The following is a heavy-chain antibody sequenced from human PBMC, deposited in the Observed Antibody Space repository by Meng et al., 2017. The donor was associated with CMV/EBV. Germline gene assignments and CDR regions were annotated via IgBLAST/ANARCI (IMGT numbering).Heavy chain of an antibody. CDR1: GFTFSSYA. D-gene: IGHD1-1*01. CDR2: ISYDGSNK. CDR3: AGFDGGYIGYHYYYYGMDV. V-gene: IGHV3-30*04. J-gene: IGHJ6*02. Sequence: GESLKISCAASGFTFSSYAMHWVRQAPGKGLEWMAVISYDGSNKYYADSVKGRFTISRDNSKNTLYLQMNSLRAEDTAVYYCAGFDGGYIGYHYYYYGMDVWGQGTTVTVSS.